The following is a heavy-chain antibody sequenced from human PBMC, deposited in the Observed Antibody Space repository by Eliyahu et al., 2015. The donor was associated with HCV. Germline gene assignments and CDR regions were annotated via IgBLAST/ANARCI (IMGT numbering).Heavy chain of an antibody. V-gene: IGHV4-39*01. CDR1: GDSISSSSYY. CDR3: ATFLGYCSSFNCPPPVDY. Sequence: QLQLQESGPGLVKPSETLSLTCTVSGDSISSSSYYWGWIRQPPGMGLEWVGNIFYSGNTYYNPSLKSRVTISVDTSKNQFFLKLTSVTAADTAVYYCATFLGYCSSFNCPPPVDYWGQGTQVTVSS. D-gene: IGHD2-2*01. CDR2: IFYSGNT. J-gene: IGHJ4*02.